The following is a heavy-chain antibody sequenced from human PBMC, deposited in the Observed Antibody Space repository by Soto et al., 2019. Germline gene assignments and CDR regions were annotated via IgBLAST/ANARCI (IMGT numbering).Heavy chain of an antibody. D-gene: IGHD2-15*01. V-gene: IGHV3-30-3*01. CDR2: ISYDGNNK. J-gene: IGHJ6*02. Sequence: QVQLVESGGGVVQPGRSLRLSCAASGFTFSSYAMHWVRQAPGKGLGWVAVISYDGNNKYYADSVKGRFSISRDNSKSTLYLKMNSLRAEDTAVYYCARAGCDGGSCYTLVGLRYGMDVWGQGTTVTVSS. CDR1: GFTFSSYA. CDR3: ARAGCDGGSCYTLVGLRYGMDV.